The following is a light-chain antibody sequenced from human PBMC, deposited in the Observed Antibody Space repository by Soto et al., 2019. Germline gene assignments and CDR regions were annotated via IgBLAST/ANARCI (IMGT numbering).Light chain of an antibody. CDR2: DAS. CDR3: QQFYNYPIT. J-gene: IGKJ5*01. V-gene: IGKV1D-13*01. Sequence: AIKLTQSPSSLSAYVGDRVTITCRASQGISSALAWYQHKPGKAPKLLIYDASSLQSGVPSRFSGSGSGTDFTLTISSLQPEDFATYYCQQFYNYPITFGQGARLEIK. CDR1: QGISSA.